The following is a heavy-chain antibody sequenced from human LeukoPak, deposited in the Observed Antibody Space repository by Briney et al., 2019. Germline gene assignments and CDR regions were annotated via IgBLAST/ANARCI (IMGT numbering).Heavy chain of an antibody. D-gene: IGHD3-22*01. V-gene: IGHV1-69*06. CDR3: ARTYYYDSSGYYWGILDY. CDR2: IISIFGTA. Sequence: SVKVSCKASGGTFSSYAISWVRQAPGQGLEWMGGIISIFGTANYAQKFQGRVTITADKSTSTAYMELSSLRSEDTAVYYCARTYYYDSSGYYWGILDYWGQGTLVTVSS. J-gene: IGHJ4*02. CDR1: GGTFSSYA.